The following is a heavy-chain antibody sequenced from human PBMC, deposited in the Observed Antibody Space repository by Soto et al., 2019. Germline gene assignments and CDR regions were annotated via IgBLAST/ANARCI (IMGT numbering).Heavy chain of an antibody. CDR1: GGSFSGYQ. V-gene: IGHV4-34*01. CDR2: INYSGNI. Sequence: SETLSLTCAVYGGSFSGYQWTWIRQTPGKGLEWIGEINYSGNINYNPSLKSRVTISVDTSKNQISLKVSSATAADTAVYYCARHSNRNYGLYYFDCWGLGALVTVSS. J-gene: IGHJ4*02. CDR3: ARHSNRNYGLYYFDC. D-gene: IGHD4-4*01.